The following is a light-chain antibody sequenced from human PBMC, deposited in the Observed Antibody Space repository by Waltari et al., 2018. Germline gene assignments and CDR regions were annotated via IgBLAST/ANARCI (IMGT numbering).Light chain of an antibody. CDR2: DDS. CDR1: NIGSKS. Sequence: SYVLTQPPSVSVAPGHTARITCGGNNIGSKSVHWYQQKPGQAPVLVVYDDSDRASGFPGRFSGSNPGNTATLTISRVEAGDEADYYCQVWDSSSDLVVFGGGTKLTVL. CDR3: QVWDSSSDLVV. J-gene: IGLJ2*01. V-gene: IGLV3-21*02.